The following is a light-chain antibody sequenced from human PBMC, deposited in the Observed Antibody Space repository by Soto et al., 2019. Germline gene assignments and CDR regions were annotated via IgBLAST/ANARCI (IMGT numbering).Light chain of an antibody. CDR3: SSYSISTTHVL. V-gene: IGLV2-14*01. CDR1: SSDVGGYNY. J-gene: IGLJ2*01. CDR2: DVT. Sequence: QSALTQPASVSGSPGQSITISCTGTSSDVGGYNYVSWYQQHPGKAPKLIIYDVTNRPSGLSYRFSASKSGSTASLTISGLQAEDEADYYCSSYSISTTHVLFGGGTKLTVL.